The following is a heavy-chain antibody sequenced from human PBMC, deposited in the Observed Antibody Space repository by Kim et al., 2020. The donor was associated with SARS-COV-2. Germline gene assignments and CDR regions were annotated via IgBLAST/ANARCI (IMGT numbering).Heavy chain of an antibody. J-gene: IGHJ4*02. V-gene: IGHV3-23*01. CDR3: AKGNSGNYDY. Sequence: TYYADSAKGRFTISRDNSKNTLYLQMNSLRDEDTAIYYCAKGNSGNYDYWGQGTLVTVSS. CDR2: T. D-gene: IGHD1-26*01.